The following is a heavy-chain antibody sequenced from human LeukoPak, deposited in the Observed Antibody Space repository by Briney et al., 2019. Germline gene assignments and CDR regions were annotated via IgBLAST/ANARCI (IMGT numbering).Heavy chain of an antibody. Sequence: ASVKVSCKASGYTFTDYYIHWVRQAPGQGLGWMGWINPNSGGTYSAQKFQGWVTMTRDTSISTAYMELSRLTSDDTAVYYCARANALHCSSTSCLFDYWGQGTLVTVSS. D-gene: IGHD2-2*01. CDR1: GYTFTDYY. CDR2: INPNSGGT. J-gene: IGHJ4*02. CDR3: ARANALHCSSTSCLFDY. V-gene: IGHV1-2*04.